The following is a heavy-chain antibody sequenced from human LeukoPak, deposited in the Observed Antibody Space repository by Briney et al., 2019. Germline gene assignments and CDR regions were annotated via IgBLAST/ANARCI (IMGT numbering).Heavy chain of an antibody. V-gene: IGHV1-2*06. Sequence: ASVKVSCKASGYTSTGYYMHWVRQVPGQGLEWMGRINPNSGGTNYAQKFQDRVTMTRDTSISTAYMELNRLTSDDTAVYYCSASFSGYDRLFDYWGQGTLVTVSS. D-gene: IGHD5-12*01. CDR3: SASFSGYDRLFDY. CDR2: INPNSGGT. J-gene: IGHJ4*02. CDR1: GYTSTGYY.